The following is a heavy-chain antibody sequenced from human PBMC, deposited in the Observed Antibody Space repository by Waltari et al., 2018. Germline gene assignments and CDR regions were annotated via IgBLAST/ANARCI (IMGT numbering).Heavy chain of an antibody. D-gene: IGHD3-10*01. J-gene: IGHJ4*02. CDR3: AREEDGVNDY. CDR2: ISNTGST. Sequence: QVQLQESGPGLVRPSETLSLSCIVSGVSISNYFWSWIRQPAGRGLEWIGRISNTGSTYYNPSLKSRVTISVDTSKNQFSLKLSSVTAADTAVYYCAREEDGVNDYWGQGTLVTVSS. V-gene: IGHV4-4*07. CDR1: GVSISNYF.